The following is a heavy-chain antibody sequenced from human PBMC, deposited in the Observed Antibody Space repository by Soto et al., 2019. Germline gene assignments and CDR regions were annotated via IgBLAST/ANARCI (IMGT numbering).Heavy chain of an antibody. CDR1: GASIRSFY. D-gene: IGHD2-2*02. V-gene: IGHV4-59*08. J-gene: IGHJ6*03. Sequence: SETLSLTCTVSGASIRSFYWSWLRQPPGKGLEWIGYVSYNGVTFYNPSLRSRVTISVDTSKNQFSLKLSAVTAADTAVYYCARGYRPATAIPRYYYYYYMDVWGKGTTVTVSS. CDR3: ARGYRPATAIPRYYYYYYMDV. CDR2: VSYNGVT.